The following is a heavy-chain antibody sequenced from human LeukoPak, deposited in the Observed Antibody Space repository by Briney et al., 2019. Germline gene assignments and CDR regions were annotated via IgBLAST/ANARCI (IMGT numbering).Heavy chain of an antibody. V-gene: IGHV3-23*01. J-gene: IGHJ6*02. CDR2: LGGLSESV. CDR1: GFTFSSYA. D-gene: IGHD3-10*01. Sequence: GGSLRLSCAASGFTFSSYAMSWVRQAPGKGLEWVSILGGLSESVYYPDSVKGRFTVSRDNSKDTLYLEINSLRGEDTATYYCARRWLGDPYGMDVWGQGTTVTVSS. CDR3: ARRWLGDPYGMDV.